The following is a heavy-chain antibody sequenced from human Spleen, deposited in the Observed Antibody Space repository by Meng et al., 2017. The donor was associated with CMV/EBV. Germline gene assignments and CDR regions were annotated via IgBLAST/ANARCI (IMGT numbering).Heavy chain of an antibody. V-gene: IGHV4-34*01. D-gene: IGHD1-1*01. CDR2: INHSGST. J-gene: IGHJ6*02. CDR3: ARDGWNGHNYYYYGMDV. CDR1: GGSFSSYY. Sequence: GSLRLSCAVYGGSFSSYYWNWIRQPPGKGLEWIGEINHSGSTNYNPSLKSRVTISLDSSNNQFSLQLSSVTAADTAVYYCARDGWNGHNYYYYGMDVWGQGTTVTVSS.